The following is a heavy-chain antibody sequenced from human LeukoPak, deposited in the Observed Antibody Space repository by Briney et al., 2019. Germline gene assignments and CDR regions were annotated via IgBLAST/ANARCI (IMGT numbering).Heavy chain of an antibody. Sequence: SETLSLTCTVSGGSISSSSYYWGWIRQPPGKGLEWIGSIYYSGSTYYNPSLKSRVTISVDTSKNQFSLKLSSVTAADTAVYYCAREGGSRYYDSSGSNFDYWGQGTLVTVSS. D-gene: IGHD3-22*01. CDR1: GGSISSSSYY. CDR2: IYYSGST. J-gene: IGHJ4*02. V-gene: IGHV4-39*07. CDR3: AREGGSRYYDSSGSNFDY.